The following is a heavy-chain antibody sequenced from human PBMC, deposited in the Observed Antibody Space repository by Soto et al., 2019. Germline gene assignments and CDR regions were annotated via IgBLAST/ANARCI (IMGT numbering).Heavy chain of an antibody. V-gene: IGHV3-33*01. J-gene: IGHJ3*02. D-gene: IGHD3-3*02. CDR1: GFTFSSYG. CDR3: ARTSILGAFDI. Sequence: QVQLVESGGGVVQPGRSLRLSCAASGFTFSSYGMHWVRQAPGKGLEWVAVIWYDGSNKYYADSVKGRFTISRDNSKNTLYLQMNSLRAEDTAVYYCARTSILGAFDIWGQGTMVTVSS. CDR2: IWYDGSNK.